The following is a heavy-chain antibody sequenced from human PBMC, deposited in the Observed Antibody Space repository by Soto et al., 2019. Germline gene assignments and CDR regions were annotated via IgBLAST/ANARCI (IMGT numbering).Heavy chain of an antibody. Sequence: SVKVSCKASGGTFSSYAISWVRQAPGQGLEWMGGIIPIFGTANYAQKFQGRVTITADESTSTAYMELSSLRSEDTAVYYCASSLGVRGVIISDYWGQGTLVTVSS. CDR2: IIPIFGTA. CDR3: ASSLGVRGVIISDY. V-gene: IGHV1-69*13. D-gene: IGHD3-10*01. J-gene: IGHJ4*02. CDR1: GGTFSSYA.